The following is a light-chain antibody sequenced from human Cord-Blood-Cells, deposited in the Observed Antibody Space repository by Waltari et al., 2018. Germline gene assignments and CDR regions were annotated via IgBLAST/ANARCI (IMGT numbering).Light chain of an antibody. CDR1: SSDVGSYNR. V-gene: IGLV2-18*02. CDR3: SSYTSSSILVV. J-gene: IGLJ2*01. Sequence: QSALTQPPSVSGSPGQSVTISCTGTSSDVGSYNRASWYQQPPGTAPKLMIYEVSNRPSGVPDRFSGSKSGNTASLTISGLQAEDEADYYCSSYTSSSILVVFGGGTKLTVL. CDR2: EVS.